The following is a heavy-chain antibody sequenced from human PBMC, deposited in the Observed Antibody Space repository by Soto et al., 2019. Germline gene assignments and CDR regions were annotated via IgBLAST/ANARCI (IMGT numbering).Heavy chain of an antibody. Sequence: GGSLRLSCAASGFTFSSYWMSWVRQAPGKGLEWVANIKQDGSEKYYVDSVKGRFTTSRDNAKNSLYLQMNSLRAEDTAVYYCARARGSGSYSRYYYYGMDVWGQGTTVTVSS. V-gene: IGHV3-7*04. CDR2: IKQDGSEK. D-gene: IGHD1-26*01. J-gene: IGHJ6*02. CDR1: GFTFSSYW. CDR3: ARARGSGSYSRYYYYGMDV.